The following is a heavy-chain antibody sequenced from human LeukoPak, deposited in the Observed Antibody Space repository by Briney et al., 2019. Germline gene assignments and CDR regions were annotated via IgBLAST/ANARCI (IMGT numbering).Heavy chain of an antibody. J-gene: IGHJ5*02. V-gene: IGHV4-38-2*02. Sequence: PSETLSLTCTVSGYSISSGYYWGWIRQSPVKGLEWIGEINHSGSTNYNPSLKSRVTISVDTSKNQFSLKLSSVTAADTAVYYCARAGAVVDNWFDPWGQGTLVTVSS. D-gene: IGHD2-15*01. CDR1: GYSISSGYY. CDR2: INHSGST. CDR3: ARAGAVVDNWFDP.